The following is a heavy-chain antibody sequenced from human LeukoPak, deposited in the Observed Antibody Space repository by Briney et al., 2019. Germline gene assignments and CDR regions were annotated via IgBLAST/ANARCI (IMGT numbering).Heavy chain of an antibody. V-gene: IGHV1-24*01. CDR1: GYTFTSYD. Sequence: ASVKVSCKASGYTFTSYDINWVRQAPGKGLEWMGGFDPEDGETIYAQKFQGRVTMTEDTSTDTAYMELSSLRSEDTAVYYCATVREGPLHYYGSGSSRSAFDIWGQGTMVTVSS. D-gene: IGHD3-10*01. CDR3: ATVREGPLHYYGSGSSRSAFDI. J-gene: IGHJ3*02. CDR2: FDPEDGET.